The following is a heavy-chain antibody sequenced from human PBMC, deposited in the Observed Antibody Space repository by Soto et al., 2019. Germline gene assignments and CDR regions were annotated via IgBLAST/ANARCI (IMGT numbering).Heavy chain of an antibody. CDR2: IIPILGIA. J-gene: IGHJ6*02. V-gene: IGHV1-69*02. D-gene: IGHD3-9*01. CDR3: ARVATYYDILTGHLEYYGMVV. Sequence: GATVKVSCKASGGTFSSYTISWVRQAPGQGLEWMGRIIPILGIANYAQKFQGRVMITADKSTSTAYMELSSLRTEDTAVYYCARVATYYDILTGHLEYYGMVVWGQGTTVTVSS. CDR1: GGTFSSYT.